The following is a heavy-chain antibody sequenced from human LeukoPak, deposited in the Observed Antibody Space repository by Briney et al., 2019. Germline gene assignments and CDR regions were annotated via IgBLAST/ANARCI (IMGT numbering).Heavy chain of an antibody. CDR1: GGSISSYY. CDR3: AKDRWGSSGYFTYFDS. Sequence: PSETLSLTCTVSGGSISSYYCSWIRQPAGKGLEWTGRIYTSGSTNYNPSLKSRVTMSVDTSKNQFSLKLSSVTAADTAVYYCAKDRWGSSGYFTYFDSWGQETLVTVSS. V-gene: IGHV4-4*07. CDR2: IYTSGST. D-gene: IGHD3-22*01. J-gene: IGHJ4*02.